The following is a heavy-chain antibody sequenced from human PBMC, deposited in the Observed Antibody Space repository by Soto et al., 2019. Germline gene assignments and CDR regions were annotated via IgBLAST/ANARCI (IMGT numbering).Heavy chain of an antibody. J-gene: IGHJ6*02. CDR1: EFTFSSYG. D-gene: IGHD2-15*01. V-gene: IGHV3-30*18. Sequence: GGSLRLSCAASEFTFSSYGLHWARQAPGKGLEWVAVISSDGSKKYYADSVKGRFTISRDNSKNTLFLQMNSLRAEDTAVYYCAKDGGCSGGNCYRYYYFGMDVWGHGTTVTVSS. CDR3: AKDGGCSGGNCYRYYYFGMDV. CDR2: ISSDGSKK.